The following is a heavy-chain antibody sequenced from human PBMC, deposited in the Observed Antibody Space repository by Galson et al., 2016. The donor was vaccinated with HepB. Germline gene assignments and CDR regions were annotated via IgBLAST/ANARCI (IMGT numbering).Heavy chain of an antibody. D-gene: IGHD1-26*01. J-gene: IGHJ4*02. CDR3: ARGGNYGYT. CDR2: IYSGGGT. CDR1: GLTFSSYN. Sequence: SLRLSCAVSGLTFSSYNMNWVRQAPGKRLEWVSLIYSGGGTHYVDSVKGRFIISRDNSKNTLYLQMNSLRVEDTAVYYCARGGNYGYTWGLGTLVTVSS. V-gene: IGHV3-53*01.